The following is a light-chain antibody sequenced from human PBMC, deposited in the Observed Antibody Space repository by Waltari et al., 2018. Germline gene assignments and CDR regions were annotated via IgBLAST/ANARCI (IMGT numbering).Light chain of an antibody. CDR1: QSVSRF. CDR2: GAS. CDR3: QKYDRLPAT. Sequence: EIVFTQSPGTLPLSPGERGPLSCRASQSVSRFLAWYQQKPGQAPRLLIYGASTRATGIPDRFSGSGSGTDFSLTISRLEPEDFAVYYCQKYDRLPATFGQGTKVEIK. J-gene: IGKJ1*01. V-gene: IGKV3-20*01.